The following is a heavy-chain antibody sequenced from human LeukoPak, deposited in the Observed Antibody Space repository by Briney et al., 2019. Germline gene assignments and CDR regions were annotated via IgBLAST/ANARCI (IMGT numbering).Heavy chain of an antibody. Sequence: GESLKISCKGSGYSFTSYWIGWVRQMPGKGLEWMGIIYPGDSDTRYSPSFQGQVTISADKSISNAYLQWSSLKASDTAMYYCARSAAIAAYYYYGMDVWGQGTTVTVSS. D-gene: IGHD5-18*01. CDR1: GYSFTSYW. CDR3: ARSAAIAAYYYYGMDV. V-gene: IGHV5-51*01. J-gene: IGHJ6*02. CDR2: IYPGDSDT.